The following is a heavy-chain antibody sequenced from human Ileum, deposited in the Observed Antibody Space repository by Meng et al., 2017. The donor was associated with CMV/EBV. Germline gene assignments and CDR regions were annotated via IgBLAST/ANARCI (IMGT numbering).Heavy chain of an antibody. Sequence: GGSLRLSCAGSGFIFRGHEMNWVRQAPGKGLEWVAFISSGVSIDYADSVKGRFTISRDNAKNSLYLKMTNLRAEDTAVYYCARDSNHCCSGTNYYLDYWGQGTLVTVSS. CDR3: ARDSNHCCSGTNYYLDY. CDR2: ISSGVSI. J-gene: IGHJ4*02. CDR1: GFIFRGHE. V-gene: IGHV3-48*03. D-gene: IGHD2-2*01.